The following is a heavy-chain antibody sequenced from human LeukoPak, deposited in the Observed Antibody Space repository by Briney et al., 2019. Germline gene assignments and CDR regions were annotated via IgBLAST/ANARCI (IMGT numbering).Heavy chain of an antibody. J-gene: IGHJ4*02. CDR3: ARGGPSIAAAGTTDY. V-gene: IGHV1-18*01. CDR2: ISAYNGNT. CDR1: GCTFTSYG. D-gene: IGHD6-13*01. Sequence: GASVKVSCKASGCTFTSYGISWVRQAPGQGLEWMGWISAYNGNTNYAQKLQGRVTMTTDTSTSTAYMELGSLRSDDTAVYYCARGGPSIAAAGTTDYWGQGTLVTVSS.